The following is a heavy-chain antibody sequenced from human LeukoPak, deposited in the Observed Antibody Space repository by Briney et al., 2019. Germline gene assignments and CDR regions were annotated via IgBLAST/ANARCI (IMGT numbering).Heavy chain of an antibody. CDR3: ARREGVSYYDFWSGPSRAFDI. CDR1: GGSFSGYY. Sequence: PSETLSLTXAVYGGSFSGYYWSWIRQPPGKGLEWIGEINHSGSTNYNPSLKSRVTISVDTSKNQFSLKLSSVTAADTAVYYCARREGVSYYDFWSGPSRAFDIWGQGTMVTVSS. V-gene: IGHV4-34*01. D-gene: IGHD3-3*01. J-gene: IGHJ3*02. CDR2: INHSGST.